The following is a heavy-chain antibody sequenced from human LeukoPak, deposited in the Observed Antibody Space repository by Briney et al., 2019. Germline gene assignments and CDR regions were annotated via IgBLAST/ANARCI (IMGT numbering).Heavy chain of an antibody. Sequence: PGGSLRLSCAASGFTVSSNYMSWVRQAPGKGLEWVSVIYSGGSTYYADSVKGRFTISRHNSKNTLYLQMNSLRAEDTAVYYCARGGGSYRNYFDYWGQGSLVTVSS. CDR3: ARGGGSYRNYFDY. CDR2: IYSGGST. V-gene: IGHV3-53*04. D-gene: IGHD1-26*01. CDR1: GFTVSSNY. J-gene: IGHJ4*02.